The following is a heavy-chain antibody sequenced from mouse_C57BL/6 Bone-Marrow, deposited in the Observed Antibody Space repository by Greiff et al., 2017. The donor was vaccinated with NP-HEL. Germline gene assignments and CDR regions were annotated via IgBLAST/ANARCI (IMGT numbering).Heavy chain of an antibody. CDR1: GYTFTDYE. Sequence: VQLQQSGAELVRPGASVTLSCKASGYTFTDYEMHWVKQTPVHGLEWIGAIDPDTGGTAYNQKFKGKAILTADKSSSTAYMELRSLTSEDSAAYDCTRRGSSFNYYAMDYWGQGTSVTVSS. J-gene: IGHJ4*01. CDR2: IDPDTGGT. D-gene: IGHD1-1*01. CDR3: TRRGSSFNYYAMDY. V-gene: IGHV1-15*01.